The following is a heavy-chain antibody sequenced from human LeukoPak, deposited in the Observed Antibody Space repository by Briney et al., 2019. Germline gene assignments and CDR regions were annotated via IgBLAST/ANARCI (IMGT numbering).Heavy chain of an antibody. CDR2: ISGSGGST. Sequence: GRSLRLSCAASGFTFSSYGMSWVRQAPGKGLEWVSAISGSGGSTYYADSVKGRFTISRDNSKNTLYLQMNSLRAEDTAVYYCAKDPGSSGYIDYWGQGTLVTVSS. J-gene: IGHJ4*02. CDR1: GFTFSSYG. D-gene: IGHD3-22*01. V-gene: IGHV3-23*01. CDR3: AKDPGSSGYIDY.